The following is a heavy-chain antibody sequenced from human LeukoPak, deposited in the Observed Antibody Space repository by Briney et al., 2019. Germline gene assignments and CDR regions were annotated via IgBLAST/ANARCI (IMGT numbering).Heavy chain of an antibody. CDR2: ISAYNGNT. J-gene: IGHJ4*02. Sequence: ASVKVSCKASGYTFTSYGISWVRQAPGQGLEWMGWISAYNGNTNYAQKLQDRVTMTTDTSTSTAYMELRSLRSDDTAVYYCARDGTIYCSSTSCYKGIDYWGQGTLVTVSS. V-gene: IGHV1-18*01. CDR1: GYTFTSYG. D-gene: IGHD2-2*02. CDR3: ARDGTIYCSSTSCYKGIDY.